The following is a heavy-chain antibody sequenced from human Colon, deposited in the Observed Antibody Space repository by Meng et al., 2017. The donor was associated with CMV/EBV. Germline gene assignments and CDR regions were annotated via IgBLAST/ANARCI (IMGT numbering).Heavy chain of an antibody. J-gene: IGHJ6*02. CDR3: ATVVRFPVGGHFYYHGMDV. CDR1: GFTFSSYW. Sequence: GGSLRLSCAASGFTFSSYWMSWVRQAPGKGLEWVANIKQDGSEKYYVDSVKGRFTISRDNVKNSLYLHMSSLRAEDTAAYYCATVVRFPVGGHFYYHGMDVWGQGTTVTVSS. V-gene: IGHV3-7*01. CDR2: IKQDGSEK. D-gene: IGHD3-3*01.